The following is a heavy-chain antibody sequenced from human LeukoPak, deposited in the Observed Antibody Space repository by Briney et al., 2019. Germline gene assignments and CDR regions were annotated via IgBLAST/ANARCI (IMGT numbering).Heavy chain of an antibody. CDR1: GFIFRTFG. Sequence: HPGGSLRLSCAASGFIFRTFGMHWVRQAPGKGLQWVASIWYDETNKYYADSVKGRFTISRDNSKNTLYLQMNSLRAEDTAVYYCAREGGDGAFDIWGQGTMVTVSS. CDR3: AREGGDGAFDI. D-gene: IGHD5-24*01. J-gene: IGHJ3*02. CDR2: IWYDETNK. V-gene: IGHV3-33*01.